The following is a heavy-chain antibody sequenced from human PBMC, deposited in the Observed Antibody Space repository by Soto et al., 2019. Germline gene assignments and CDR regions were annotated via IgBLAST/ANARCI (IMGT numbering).Heavy chain of an antibody. J-gene: IGHJ4*02. CDR2: LDYRGRT. CDR3: TRRFQYSVYLESVDI. D-gene: IGHD2-15*01. Sequence: QLQLQESGPGLVKPSETLSLTCTVSGDSITSGTYYWGWIRQSPGNGLAWIGSLDYRGRTYSNPTINRRVAISVDTSKLQSSLTLSSVTAAHTAVYYCTRRFQYSVYLESVDIWGQGVLVTVSS. V-gene: IGHV4-39*01. CDR1: GDSITSGTYY.